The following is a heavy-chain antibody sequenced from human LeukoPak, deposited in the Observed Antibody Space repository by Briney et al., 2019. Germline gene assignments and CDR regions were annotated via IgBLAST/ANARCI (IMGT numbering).Heavy chain of an antibody. CDR2: IYYSGST. V-gene: IGHV4-31*03. Sequence: SETLSLTCTVSGGSISNGDHYWSWIRQHPGKGLEWIGHIYYSGSTYYNPSLKSRVTISVDTSKNQFSLKLSSVTAADTAVYYCARAYCSGGSCYPPVNYYFDYWGQGTLVTVSS. J-gene: IGHJ4*02. D-gene: IGHD2-15*01. CDR1: GGSISNGDHY. CDR3: ARAYCSGGSCYPPVNYYFDY.